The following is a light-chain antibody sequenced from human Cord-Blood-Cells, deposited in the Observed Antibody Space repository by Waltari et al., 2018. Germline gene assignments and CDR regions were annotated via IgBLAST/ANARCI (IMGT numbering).Light chain of an antibody. CDR2: EVS. CDR3: CSYAGSSTYV. J-gene: IGLJ1*01. Sequence: QSALTQPASVSGSPGQSITISCTRTSSHVGSYNLVSWYQQHPGKAPKLMIYEVSKRPSGVSNRFSGSKSGNTASLTISGLQAEDEADYYCCSYAGSSTYVFGTGTKVTVL. V-gene: IGLV2-23*02. CDR1: SSHVGSYNL.